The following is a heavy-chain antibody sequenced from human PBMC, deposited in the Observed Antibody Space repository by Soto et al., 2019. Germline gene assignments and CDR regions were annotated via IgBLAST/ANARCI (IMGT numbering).Heavy chain of an antibody. J-gene: IGHJ4*02. CDR3: ARISCKGGSCYFDFDH. Sequence: ASVKVSCKASGYSFKDHYMHWVRQAPGRGLEWVGIINPSGEHTNYAQQFRGRVAMTRDASTSTAYMELRSLRSEDTAVYFCARISCKGGSCYFDFDHWGQGTLVTVSS. V-gene: IGHV1-46*02. CDR1: GYSFKDHY. D-gene: IGHD2-15*01. CDR2: INPSGEHT.